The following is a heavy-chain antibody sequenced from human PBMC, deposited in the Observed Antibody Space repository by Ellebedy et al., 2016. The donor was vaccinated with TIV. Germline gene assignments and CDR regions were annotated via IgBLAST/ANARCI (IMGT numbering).Heavy chain of an antibody. CDR3: AREGGAIAARLIDY. CDR2: IYYSGST. V-gene: IGHV4-61*01. Sequence: SETLSLTXTVSGGSVSSGSYYWSWIRQPPGKGLEWIGYIYYSGSTNYNPSLKSRVTISVDTSKNQFSLKLSSVTAADTAVYYCAREGGAIAARLIDYWGQGTLVTVSS. D-gene: IGHD6-6*01. CDR1: GGSVSSGSYY. J-gene: IGHJ4*02.